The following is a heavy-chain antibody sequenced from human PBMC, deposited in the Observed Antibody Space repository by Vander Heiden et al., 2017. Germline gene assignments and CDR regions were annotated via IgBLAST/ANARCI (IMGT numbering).Heavy chain of an antibody. CDR1: GFTFSSYA. Sequence: EVQLLESGGGLVQPGGSLRLSCAASGFTFSSYAMSWVRQAPGKGLEWVSAISGSGGSTYYADSVKGRFTISRDNSKNTLYLQMNSLRAEDTAVYYCAKVGCSGGSCKPFYFQHWGHGTLVTVSS. V-gene: IGHV3-23*01. CDR2: ISGSGGST. J-gene: IGHJ1*01. D-gene: IGHD2-15*01. CDR3: AKVGCSGGSCKPFYFQH.